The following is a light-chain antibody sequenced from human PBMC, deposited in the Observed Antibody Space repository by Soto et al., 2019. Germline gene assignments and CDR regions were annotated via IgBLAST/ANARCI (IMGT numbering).Light chain of an antibody. J-gene: IGLJ1*01. CDR3: VSYTPSDYYV. CDR1: SSDVGNYIF. CDR2: DIN. Sequence: QSALTQPASVSGAPGQSITSSCTGTSSDVGNYIFVSWYRQHPGKAPKLMIYDINNRPSGVSNRFSGSKSGNTASLTISGLQAEDEADYYCVSYTPSDYYVFGTGTKLTVL. V-gene: IGLV2-14*01.